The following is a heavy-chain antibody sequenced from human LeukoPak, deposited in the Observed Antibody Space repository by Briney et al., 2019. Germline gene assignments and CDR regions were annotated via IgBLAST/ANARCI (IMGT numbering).Heavy chain of an antibody. CDR3: ARANYYDSSGYSRGAFDI. V-gene: IGHV4-4*07. CDR1: GGSITDYH. CDR2: LYTSGST. J-gene: IGHJ3*02. Sequence: SETLSLTCTVSGGSITDYHWIWIRQPAGKGLEWIGRLYTSGSTNYNPSLKSRVSMSVDTSKKQFSLRLSSVTAADTAIYYCARANYYDSSGYSRGAFDIWGQGTMVTVSS. D-gene: IGHD3-22*01.